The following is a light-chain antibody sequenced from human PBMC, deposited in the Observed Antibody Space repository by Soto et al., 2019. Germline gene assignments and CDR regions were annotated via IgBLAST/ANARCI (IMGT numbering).Light chain of an antibody. CDR1: QSISRY. CDR3: QQYGSSPPT. Sequence: IVLTHSPGTLSLSPGERTTLSARASQSISRYLAWYQQKPGQGPRLLIYGASSRATGTPDRFSGSGSGTDFTLTINRLEPEDFALYYCQQYGSSPPTFGQGTKVDI. J-gene: IGKJ1*01. V-gene: IGKV3-20*01. CDR2: GAS.